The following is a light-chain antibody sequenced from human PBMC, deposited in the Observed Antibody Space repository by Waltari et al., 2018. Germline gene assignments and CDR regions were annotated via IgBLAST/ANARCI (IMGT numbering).Light chain of an antibody. J-gene: IGLJ1*01. CDR2: DVN. Sequence: QSALTQPRSVSGSPGQSVTISCTGTSSDVGGYKYVSWYQQPPGKPPKVLIYDVNKRPSKVPDRFFGSKSGNTASLTISGLQVDDEADYFCCSYAGSYTFVFGTGTTVTVL. V-gene: IGLV2-11*02. CDR1: SSDVGGYKY. CDR3: CSYAGSYTFV.